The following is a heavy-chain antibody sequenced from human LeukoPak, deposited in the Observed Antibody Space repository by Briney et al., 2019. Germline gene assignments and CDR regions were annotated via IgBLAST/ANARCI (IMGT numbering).Heavy chain of an antibody. V-gene: IGHV3-20*04. D-gene: IGHD3-3*01. CDR3: ARVKGSGYRNSIDY. CDR1: GFTFDDYA. CDR2: INWNGGST. Sequence: GGSPRLSCAASGFTFDDYAMNWVRQAPGKGLEWVSGINWNGGSTYYRDSVKGRFTISRDNAKNSLYLQMNSLRAEDTALYYCARVKGSGYRNSIDYWGQGTLVTVSS. J-gene: IGHJ4*02.